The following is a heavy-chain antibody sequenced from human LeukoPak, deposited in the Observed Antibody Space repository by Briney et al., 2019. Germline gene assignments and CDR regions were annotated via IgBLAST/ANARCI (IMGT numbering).Heavy chain of an antibody. CDR3: ARDSGALNWFDP. V-gene: IGHV3-53*01. CDR2: IYSGGST. D-gene: IGHD1-26*01. CDR1: GLTVSSNY. Sequence: GGSLRLSCAASGLTVSSNYMSWVRQAPGKGLEWVSVIYSGGSTYYADSVKGRFIISRDKSKNTLYLQMNSLRAEDTAVYYCARDSGALNWFDPWGQGTLVTVSS. J-gene: IGHJ5*02.